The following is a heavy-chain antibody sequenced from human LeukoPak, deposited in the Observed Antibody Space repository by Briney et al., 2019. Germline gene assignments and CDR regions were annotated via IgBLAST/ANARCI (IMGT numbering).Heavy chain of an antibody. J-gene: IGHJ5*02. V-gene: IGHV3-23*01. CDR3: AKGSSGYFADL. CDR1: VFIFNNYG. D-gene: IGHD3-22*01. CDR2: ISNDGGGT. Sequence: GGSLRLSCAASVFIFNNYGLIWVRQAPGKGLEWVSAISNDGGGTNYADFVRGRFTISRDNSKNTLFLQMNSLRAEDTALYYCAKGSSGYFADLWGQGTLVTVSS.